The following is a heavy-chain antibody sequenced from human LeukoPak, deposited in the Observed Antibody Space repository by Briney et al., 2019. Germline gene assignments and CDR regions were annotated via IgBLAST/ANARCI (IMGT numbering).Heavy chain of an antibody. V-gene: IGHV4-39*01. CDR1: GGSISSSNYY. CDR3: ARGVGSGYTDY. J-gene: IGHJ4*02. Sequence: SETLSLTCTVSGGSISSSNYYWGWIRQPPGKGLECIGSIYYSGSTYYNPSLKSRVSISVDTSKNQFSLKLSSVTAADTAVYYCARGVGSGYTDYWGQGALVTVSS. CDR2: IYYSGST. D-gene: IGHD3-22*01.